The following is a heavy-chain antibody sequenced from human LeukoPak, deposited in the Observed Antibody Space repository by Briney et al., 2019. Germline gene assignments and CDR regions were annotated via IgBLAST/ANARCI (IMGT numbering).Heavy chain of an antibody. J-gene: IGHJ4*02. D-gene: IGHD1-14*01. CDR1: GFTFSSHS. CDR2: ISSSSSYI. V-gene: IGHV3-21*01. Sequence: GGSLRLSCAASGFTFSSHSMNWVRQAPGKGLEWVSSISSSSSYIYYADSVKGRFTISRDNAKNSLYLQMNSLRAEDTAVYYCARAGSYLYYFDYWGQGTLVTVSS. CDR3: ARAGSYLYYFDY.